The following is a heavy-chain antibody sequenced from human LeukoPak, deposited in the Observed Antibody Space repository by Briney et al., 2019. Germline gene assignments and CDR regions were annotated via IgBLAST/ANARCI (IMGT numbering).Heavy chain of an antibody. CDR3: ARRVRYSDSSGYYYGSYYFDY. J-gene: IGHJ4*02. Sequence: GESLKISCKGSGYTFTTHWIGWVRQMPGKGLEWMGIIYPGDSDTRYSPSFEGQVTISADESISTAYLQWSSLKESDTAMYYCARRVRYSDSSGYYYGSYYFDYWGQGTLLTVSS. CDR1: GYTFTTHW. V-gene: IGHV5-51*01. CDR2: IYPGDSDT. D-gene: IGHD3-22*01.